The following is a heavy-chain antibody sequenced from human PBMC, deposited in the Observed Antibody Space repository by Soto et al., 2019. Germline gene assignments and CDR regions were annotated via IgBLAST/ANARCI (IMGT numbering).Heavy chain of an antibody. J-gene: IGHJ5*02. CDR1: GFTFSTCG. CDR2: VSGTGLST. V-gene: IGHV3-23*01. CDR3: AKGGHGISAGARFDT. D-gene: IGHD6-25*01. Sequence: GGSLRLSCAASGFTFSTCGMSWVRQAPGKGLAWVSAVSGTGLSTYYADSVKGRFTISRDNSKNTLHLQMNSLRAEDTAVYYCAKGGHGISAGARFDTWGEGPLVTVS.